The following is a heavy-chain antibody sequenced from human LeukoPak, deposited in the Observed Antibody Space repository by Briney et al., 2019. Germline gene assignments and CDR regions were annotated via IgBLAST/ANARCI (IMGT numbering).Heavy chain of an antibody. Sequence: ISGSGGSTYYADSVKGRFTISRDNSKNTLYLQMNSLRAEDTAVYYCAKEAAYGDYQYYFDYWGQGTLVTVSS. J-gene: IGHJ4*02. V-gene: IGHV3-23*01. D-gene: IGHD4-17*01. CDR2: ISGSGGST. CDR3: AKEAAYGDYQYYFDY.